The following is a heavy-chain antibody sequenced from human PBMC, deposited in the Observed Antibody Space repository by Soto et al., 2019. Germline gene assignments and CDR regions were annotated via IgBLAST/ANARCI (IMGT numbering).Heavy chain of an antibody. CDR1: GGSISSYY. V-gene: IGHV4-59*08. Sequence: SETLSLTCTVSGGSISSYYWSWIRQPPGKGLEWIGYIYYSGSTNYNPSLKSRVTISVDTSKNQFSLRLSSVTAADTAVYYCARLARYDFWSGFASDAFDIRGHPTMVTVS. CDR2: IYYSGST. J-gene: IGHJ3*02. CDR3: ARLARYDFWSGFASDAFDI. D-gene: IGHD3-3*01.